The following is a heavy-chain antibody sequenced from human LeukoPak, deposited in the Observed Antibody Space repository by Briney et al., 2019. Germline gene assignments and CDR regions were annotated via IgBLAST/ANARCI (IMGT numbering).Heavy chain of an antibody. CDR1: DGSISYYY. D-gene: IGHD4-23*01. V-gene: IGHV4-4*07. J-gene: IGHJ6*02. CDR3: ARWHMNSQDV. Sequence: PSEALSLTCTVSDGSISYYYWSWIRQPAGKGLEWIGRIYVGGSTNYSPSLKSRVSMSLDKSKNQLSLKLISVSAADTAVYYCARWHMNSQDVWGRGTAVTVS. CDR2: IYVGGST.